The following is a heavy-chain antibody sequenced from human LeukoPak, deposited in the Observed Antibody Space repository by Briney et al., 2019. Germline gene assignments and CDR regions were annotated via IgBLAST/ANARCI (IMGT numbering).Heavy chain of an antibody. D-gene: IGHD6-13*01. Sequence: PGGSLRLSCAASGFTFDDYAMHWVRQASGKGLEWVSLISWDGGSTYYADSVKGRFTISRDNSKNSLYLQMNSLRAEDTALYYCAKDLAAGSTNYYMDVWGKGTTVTVSS. CDR2: ISWDGGST. J-gene: IGHJ6*03. CDR1: GFTFDDYA. V-gene: IGHV3-43D*03. CDR3: AKDLAAGSTNYYMDV.